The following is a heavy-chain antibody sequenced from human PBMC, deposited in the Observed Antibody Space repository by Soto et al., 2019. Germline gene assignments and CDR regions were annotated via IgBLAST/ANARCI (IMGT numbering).Heavy chain of an antibody. J-gene: IGHJ6*02. V-gene: IGHV4-39*01. CDR3: ASWSGYPNYYYYGMDV. CDR2: IYYSGST. Sequence: SVTLSLTCTVSGGSISSSSYYWGWIRQPPGKGLEWIGSIYYSGSTYYNPSLKSRVTISVDTSKNQFSLKLSSVTAADTAVYYCASWSGYPNYYYYGMDVWGQGTTVTVSS. D-gene: IGHD3-3*01. CDR1: GGSISSSSYY.